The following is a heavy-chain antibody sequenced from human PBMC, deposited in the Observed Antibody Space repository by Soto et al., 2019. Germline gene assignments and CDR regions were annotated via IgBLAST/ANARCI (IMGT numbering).Heavy chain of an antibody. Sequence: EVPLVESGGDLVQPGGSLRLSCAVSGFTFSDQYMDWVRQAPGKGLEWVGRIRNIANSYTTDYAASVKGRFTISRDDSKNSLYLQMNSLKTEDTAMYYCARRITGTPPADGGSWGQGTLVTVSS. CDR2: IRNIANSYTT. CDR1: GFTFSDQY. V-gene: IGHV3-72*01. CDR3: ARRITGTPPADGGS. J-gene: IGHJ5*02. D-gene: IGHD1-7*01.